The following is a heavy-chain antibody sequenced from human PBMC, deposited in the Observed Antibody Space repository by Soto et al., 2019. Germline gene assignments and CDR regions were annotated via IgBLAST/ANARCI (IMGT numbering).Heavy chain of an antibody. Sequence: GGSLRLSCAASGFTFSSYAMSWVRQAPGKGLEWVSAISGSGGSTYYADSVKGRFTISRDNPKNTLYLQMNSLRAEDTAVYYCANVLYYYDEKAPGYWGQGTLVTVSS. V-gene: IGHV3-23*01. D-gene: IGHD3-22*01. CDR2: ISGSGGST. CDR1: GFTFSSYA. CDR3: ANVLYYYDEKAPGY. J-gene: IGHJ4*02.